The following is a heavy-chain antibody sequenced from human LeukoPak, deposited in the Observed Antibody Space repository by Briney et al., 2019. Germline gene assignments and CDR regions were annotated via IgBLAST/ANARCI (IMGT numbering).Heavy chain of an antibody. CDR3: ARTIAAAGTLDFDY. J-gene: IGHJ4*02. Sequence: GGSLRLSRAASGFTFSSYSMNWVRQAPGKGLEWVSSISSSSSYIYYADSVKGRFTISRDNAKNSLYLQMNSLRAEDTAVYYCARTIAAAGTLDFDYWGQGTLVTVSS. D-gene: IGHD6-13*01. V-gene: IGHV3-21*01. CDR2: ISSSSSYI. CDR1: GFTFSSYS.